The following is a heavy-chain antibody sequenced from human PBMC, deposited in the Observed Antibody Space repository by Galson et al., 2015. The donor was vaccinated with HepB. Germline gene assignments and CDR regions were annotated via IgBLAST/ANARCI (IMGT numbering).Heavy chain of an antibody. D-gene: IGHD2-2*01. Sequence: SLRLSCAASGFTFSDYAVHWVRQAPGKGLEWVAVISYDGRLKYYAGSVKGRFTVSRDNSKNTPHLQMNSLRIEGTAVYYCAREDDMVVTGPYFDYWGQGTLVTVSS. CDR3: AREDDMVVTGPYFDY. CDR1: GFTFSDYA. CDR2: ISYDGRLK. V-gene: IGHV3-30*04. J-gene: IGHJ4*02.